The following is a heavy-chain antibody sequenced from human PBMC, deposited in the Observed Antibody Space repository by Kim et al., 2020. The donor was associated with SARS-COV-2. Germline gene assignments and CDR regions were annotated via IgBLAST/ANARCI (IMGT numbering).Heavy chain of an antibody. CDR3: ARGAGYCSGGSCYSYYYGMDV. J-gene: IGHJ6*02. CDR2: IYHSGST. D-gene: IGHD2-15*01. V-gene: IGHV4-30-2*01. CDR1: GGSISSGGYS. Sequence: TLSLTCAVSGGSISSGGYSWSWIRQPPGKGLEWIGYIYHSGSTYYNPSLKSRVTISVDRSKNQFSLKLSSVTAADTAVYYCARGAGYCSGGSCYSYYYGMDVWGQGTTVTVSS.